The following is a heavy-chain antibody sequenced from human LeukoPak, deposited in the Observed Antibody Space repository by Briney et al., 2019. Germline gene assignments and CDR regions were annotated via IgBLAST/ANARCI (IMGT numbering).Heavy chain of an antibody. CDR1: GGSISSYY. Sequence: SETLSLTCTVSGGSISSYYWSWIRQPAGKGLEWIGRIYTSGSTNYNPSLKSRVTMSVDTSKNQFSLKLSSVTAAGTAVYYCARDLIDYGDYDRPSNWFDPWGQGTLVTVSS. V-gene: IGHV4-4*07. CDR2: IYTSGST. D-gene: IGHD4-17*01. CDR3: ARDLIDYGDYDRPSNWFDP. J-gene: IGHJ5*02.